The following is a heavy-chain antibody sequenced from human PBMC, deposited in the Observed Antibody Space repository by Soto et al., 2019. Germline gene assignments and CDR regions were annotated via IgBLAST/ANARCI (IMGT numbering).Heavy chain of an antibody. Sequence: ASVKVSCKASGYTFSDYYIHWVRQAPRQGLEWMGWINPNSGGTKYAPKFQGGVTMTRDTSITTAYMELSRLRSGDTAVYYCAREPATAKPEGVDFWGQGTLVTVSS. CDR2: INPNSGGT. CDR3: AREPATAKPEGVDF. D-gene: IGHD1-1*01. V-gene: IGHV1-2*02. CDR1: GYTFSDYY. J-gene: IGHJ4*02.